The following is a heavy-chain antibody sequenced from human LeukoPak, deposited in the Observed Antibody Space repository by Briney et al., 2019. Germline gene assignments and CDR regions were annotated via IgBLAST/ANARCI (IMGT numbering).Heavy chain of an antibody. CDR3: AREGGSYRPLDY. J-gene: IGHJ4*02. V-gene: IGHV4-4*02. D-gene: IGHD3-16*02. CDR2: VNLQGGT. Sequence: SETLSLTCTVSLDSTTSNFWSWVRQPPGKGLEWIGEVNLQGGTNYNPSLLRRVAISVDTSANHVSLQMTSVTAADTAVYYCAREGGSYRPLDYSGQGTLVTVSS. CDR1: LDSTTSNF.